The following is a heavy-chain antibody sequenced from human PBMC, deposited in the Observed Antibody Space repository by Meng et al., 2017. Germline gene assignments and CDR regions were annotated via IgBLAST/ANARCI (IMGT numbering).Heavy chain of an antibody. D-gene: IGHD6-13*01. CDR1: GGSISSGGYY. Sequence: SETLSLTCTVSGGSISSGGYYWSWIRQHPGKGLEWIGYIYYSGSTYYNPSLKSRVTISVDTSKNQFSLKLSSVTAVDTAVYYCARDASSWYPISWFDPWGQGTLVTVSS. CDR2: IYYSGST. J-gene: IGHJ5*02. V-gene: IGHV4-31*03. CDR3: ARDASSWYPISWFDP.